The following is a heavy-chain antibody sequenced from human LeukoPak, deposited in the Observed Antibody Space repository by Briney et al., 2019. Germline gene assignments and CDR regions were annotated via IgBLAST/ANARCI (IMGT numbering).Heavy chain of an antibody. CDR3: TRRGLYYYDSSGFHY. D-gene: IGHD3-22*01. J-gene: IGHJ4*02. CDR1: GFTFSGSA. Sequence: PGGSLRLSCAASGFTFSGSAMHWVRQASGKGLEWVGRIRSKANSYATAYAASVKGRVTISRDGSKNTAYLQMNSLKTEDTAVYYCTRRGLYYYDSSGFHYWGQGTLVTVSS. CDR2: IRSKANSYAT. V-gene: IGHV3-73*01.